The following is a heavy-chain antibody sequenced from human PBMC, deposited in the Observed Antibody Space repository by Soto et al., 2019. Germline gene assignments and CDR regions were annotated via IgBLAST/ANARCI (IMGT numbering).Heavy chain of an antibody. CDR2: FDPEDGET. J-gene: IGHJ3*02. CDR3: AIRGSDDAFDI. D-gene: IGHD5-12*01. CDR1: GYTLTELC. Sequence: DSVKVSCKVSGYTLTELCMHWVRQAPGKGLEWMGGFDPEDGETIYAQKFQGRVTMTEDTSTDTAYMELSSLRSEDTAVYYCAIRGSDDAFDIWGQGTMVTVSS. V-gene: IGHV1-24*01.